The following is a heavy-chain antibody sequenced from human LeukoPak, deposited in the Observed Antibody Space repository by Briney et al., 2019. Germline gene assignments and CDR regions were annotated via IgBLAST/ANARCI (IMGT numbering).Heavy chain of an antibody. Sequence: GGSLRLSCKGSGYSFTNYWIGWVHQMPGKGLEWMGLIYPGDSDTRYSPSFQGQVTISADKSINTAYLQWSSLKASDTAMYYCARELQFCSTANCYTRDFWGQGTLVTVSS. V-gene: IGHV5-51*07. CDR2: IYPGDSDT. J-gene: IGHJ4*02. CDR1: GYSFTNYW. D-gene: IGHD2-2*01. CDR3: ARELQFCSTANCYTRDF.